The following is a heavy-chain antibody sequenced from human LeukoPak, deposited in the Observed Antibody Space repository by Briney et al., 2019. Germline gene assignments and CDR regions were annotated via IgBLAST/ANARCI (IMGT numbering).Heavy chain of an antibody. CDR2: IYHSGST. J-gene: IGHJ4*02. D-gene: IGHD5-24*01. CDR3: ARQRRRKVRDGYNLGYFDY. CDR1: GYSISSGYY. V-gene: IGHV4-38-2*02. Sequence: SETLSLTCTVSGYSISSGYYWGWIRQPPGKGLEWIGSIYHSGSTYYNPSLKSRVTISVDTSKNQFSLKLSSVTAADTAVYYCARQRRRKVRDGYNLGYFDYWGQGTLVTVSS.